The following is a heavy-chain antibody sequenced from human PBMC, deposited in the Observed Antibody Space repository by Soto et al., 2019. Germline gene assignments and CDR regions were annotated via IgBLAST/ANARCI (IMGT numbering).Heavy chain of an antibody. CDR2: IYYSGST. V-gene: IGHV4-59*01. CDR3: AGVTDHIAAAGTSCWFDP. Sequence: PSETLSLTCTVSVGSISSYYWSWIRQPPGKGLEWIGYIYYSGSTNYNPSLKSRVTISVDTSKNQFSLKLSSVTAADTAVYYCAGVTDHIAAAGTSCWFDPWGQGTLVTVSS. CDR1: VGSISSYY. D-gene: IGHD6-13*01. J-gene: IGHJ5*02.